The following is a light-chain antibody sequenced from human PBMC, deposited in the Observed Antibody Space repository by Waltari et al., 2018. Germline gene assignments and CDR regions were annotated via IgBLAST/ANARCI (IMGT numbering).Light chain of an antibody. J-gene: IGLJ3*02. CDR1: SSDIGGYNY. Sequence: QSALTQPPSASGSPGQSVPISCPGTSSDIGGYNYVSWYQQHPGQAPKLLIYEVSTRPSGVPDRFSGSKSGNTASLTVSGLRTEDEADYYCSSYAGSNLWVFGGGTKLTVL. CDR2: EVS. V-gene: IGLV2-8*01. CDR3: SSYAGSNLWV.